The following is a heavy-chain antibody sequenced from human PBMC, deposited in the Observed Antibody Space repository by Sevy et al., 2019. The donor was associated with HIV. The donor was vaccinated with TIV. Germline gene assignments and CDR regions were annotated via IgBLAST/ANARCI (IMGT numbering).Heavy chain of an antibody. CDR3: ARGDFLLVHFEAIFLRAFDS. CDR2: LTHSGRT. D-gene: IGHD2-8*02. CDR1: GGSFTDYS. J-gene: IGHJ3*01. Sequence: SETLSLTCGVYGGSFTDYSWTWIRRPPEKGLEWIGELTHSGRTNNSPSFRRRVTMSLDTSRSQFSLRLDSVTAADKAVYYCARGDFLLVHFEAIFLRAFDSWGEGTMVTVSS. V-gene: IGHV4-34*01.